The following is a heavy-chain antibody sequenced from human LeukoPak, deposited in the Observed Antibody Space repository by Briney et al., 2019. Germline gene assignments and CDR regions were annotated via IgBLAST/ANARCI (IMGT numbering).Heavy chain of an antibody. J-gene: IGHJ6*03. CDR2: IYYSGST. Sequence: SETLSLTCTVSGGSISSYYWSWIRQPPGKGLEWIGYIYYSGSTNYNPSLKSRVTISVDTSKNQFSLKLSSVTAADTAVYYCSRLCATDYYYYYYMDAWGKGTTVTISS. CDR1: GGSISSYY. CDR3: SRLCATDYYYYYYMDA. D-gene: IGHD1-26*01. V-gene: IGHV4-59*01.